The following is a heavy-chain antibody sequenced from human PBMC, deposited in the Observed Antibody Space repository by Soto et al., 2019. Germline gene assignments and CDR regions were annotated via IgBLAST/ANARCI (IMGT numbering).Heavy chain of an antibody. J-gene: IGHJ4*02. CDR2: IYYSGST. CDR3: ARGLEEIDY. V-gene: IGHV4-59*01. CDR1: GGSISSYH. D-gene: IGHD1-1*01. Sequence: QVQLQESGPGLVKPSETLSLTCTVSGGSISSYHWSWIPQPPGKGLEWIGYIYYSGSTNYNPSLKSRVTISVDTSKNQFSLKLSSVTAADTAVYYCARGLEEIDYWGQGTLVTVSS.